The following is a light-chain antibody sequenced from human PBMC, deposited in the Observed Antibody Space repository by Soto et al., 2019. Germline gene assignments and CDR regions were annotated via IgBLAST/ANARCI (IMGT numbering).Light chain of an antibody. J-gene: IGKJ1*01. CDR2: GAS. CDR1: QSVSSSY. CDR3: QQYGSSPRT. Sequence: EIVLTQSPGALSLSPGERATLSCGASQSVSSSYLAWYQQKPGQAPMLLIYGASTRATGIPNRFSGSGSGTNFTLTISRLEPEDFAVYYCQQYGSSPRTFGQGTKVEIK. V-gene: IGKV3-20*01.